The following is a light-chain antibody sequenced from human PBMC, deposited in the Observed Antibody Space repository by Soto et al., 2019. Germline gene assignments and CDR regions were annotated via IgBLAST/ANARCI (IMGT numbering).Light chain of an antibody. CDR2: RNN. J-gene: IGLJ3*02. CDR1: SSNIGNDH. Sequence: QSVLTQPPSASGTPGQKVSISCSGSSSNIGNDHVYWYRQLPGTAPKLLIYRNNQRPSEVPDRFSASKSGTSASLAISGLRSEDEADYYCAAWDDSLSVVFGGGTKLTVL. V-gene: IGLV1-47*01. CDR3: AAWDDSLSVV.